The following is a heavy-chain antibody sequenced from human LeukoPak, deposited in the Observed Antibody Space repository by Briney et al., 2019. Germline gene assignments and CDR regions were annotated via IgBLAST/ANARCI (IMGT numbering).Heavy chain of an antibody. CDR2: ISYDGSNK. D-gene: IGHD3-10*01. V-gene: IGHV3-30*18. CDR3: AKANHQLLWFGELLFDH. Sequence: GRSLRLSCAASGFTFSSYGMHWVRQAPGKGLEWVAVISYDGSNKYYADSVKGRFTISRDNSKNTLYLQMNSLRAEDTAVYYCAKANHQLLWFGELLFDHWGQGTLVTVSS. CDR1: GFTFSSYG. J-gene: IGHJ4*02.